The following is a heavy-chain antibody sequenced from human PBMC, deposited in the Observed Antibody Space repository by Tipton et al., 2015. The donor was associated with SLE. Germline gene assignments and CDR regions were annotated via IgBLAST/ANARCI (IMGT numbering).Heavy chain of an antibody. D-gene: IGHD6-19*01. CDR1: GFSLNTYS. CDR3: AKDLEQWLGQGPYYYYGMDV. V-gene: IGHV3-21*01. Sequence: SLRLSCAASGFSLNTYSMNWVRQSPGKGLEWVSSITSSSSNIDYGDSVKGRFTTSRDNSNNTVYLQMNSLRAEDTAVYYCAKDLEQWLGQGPYYYYGMDVWGQGTTVTVSS. CDR2: ITSSSSNI. J-gene: IGHJ6*02.